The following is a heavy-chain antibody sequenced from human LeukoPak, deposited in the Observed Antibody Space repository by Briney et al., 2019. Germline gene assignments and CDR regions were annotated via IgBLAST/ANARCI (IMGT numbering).Heavy chain of an antibody. CDR1: GYTFTDYY. Sequence: ASVKVSCKASGYTFTDYYIHWVHQAPGKGLEWIGRVDPQSKRQKFAEKFQGRVTITADTSTDTAYMELSSLRKQDPSVYFCFANSGSYQGWFDPWGQGTLVTVSS. V-gene: IGHV1-69-2*01. D-gene: IGHD1-26*01. CDR3: FANSGSYQGWFDP. J-gene: IGHJ5*02. CDR2: VDPQSKRQ.